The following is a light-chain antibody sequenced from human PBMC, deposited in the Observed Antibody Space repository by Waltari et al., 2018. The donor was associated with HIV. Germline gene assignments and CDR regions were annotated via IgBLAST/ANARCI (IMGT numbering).Light chain of an antibody. V-gene: IGKV1-39*01. CDR3: QQSYNTPPWT. CDR1: QSISSY. CDR2: AAS. Sequence: DIQITQSPSSLSESVGDRVTITCRASQSISSYLNWYQHKPGKAPKLLIYAASSLQSGVPSRFSGSGSGTDFTLTISSLQPEDFATYYCQQSYNTPPWTFGQGTKVAFK. J-gene: IGKJ1*01.